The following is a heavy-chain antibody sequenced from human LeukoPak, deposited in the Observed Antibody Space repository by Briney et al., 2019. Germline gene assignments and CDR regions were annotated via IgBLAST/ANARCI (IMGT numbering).Heavy chain of an antibody. D-gene: IGHD6-13*01. Sequence: SETLSLTCTVSGGSLSNYYWSWIRQPPGKGLEWIGYIYYSGTTNYNPSLKSRVTISVDTSKNQFSLKLNSVTAADTAVYYCARGVYIAAAQYGYLGQGTLVTVSS. CDR3: ARGVYIAAAQYGY. CDR1: GGSLSNYY. V-gene: IGHV4-59*01. J-gene: IGHJ4*02. CDR2: IYYSGTT.